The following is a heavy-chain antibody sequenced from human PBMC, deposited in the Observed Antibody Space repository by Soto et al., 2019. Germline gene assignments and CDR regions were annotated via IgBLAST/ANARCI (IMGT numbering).Heavy chain of an antibody. D-gene: IGHD2-2*01. Sequence: QVQLVQSGTEVKETGASVKVSCKASGYIFTHYGISWVRQAPGQGLEWMAWTSGNNDDTNYAPKLQDRVHLTTDTATSIAYMELRSLRSDDTAVYYCARDERGTCTGSNCYYFDYCGQGTMVTVSS. CDR1: GYIFTHYG. CDR3: ARDERGTCTGSNCYYFDY. CDR2: TSGNNDDT. J-gene: IGHJ4*02. V-gene: IGHV1-18*04.